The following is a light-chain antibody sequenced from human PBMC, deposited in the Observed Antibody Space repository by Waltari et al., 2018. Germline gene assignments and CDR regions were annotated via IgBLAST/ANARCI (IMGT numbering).Light chain of an antibody. CDR1: NSDVGNYNL. CDR2: DTT. V-gene: IGLV2-23*01. Sequence: QSALTQPAAVSGSPGQSITISCAGSNSDVGNYNLVHWYQQHPGLAPKLLIFDTTKRPSGVSDRFSGARSGNTASLTISGLQAEDEAEYSCCAYAGSSIYVFGGWTRVTVL. CDR3: CAYAGSSIYV. J-gene: IGLJ1*01.